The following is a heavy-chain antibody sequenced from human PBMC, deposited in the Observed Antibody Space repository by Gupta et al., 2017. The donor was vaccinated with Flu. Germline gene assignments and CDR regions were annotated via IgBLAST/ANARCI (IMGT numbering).Heavy chain of an antibody. J-gene: IGHJ4*02. D-gene: IGHD4-17*01. Sequence: QVQLQQWGAGLLKPSETLSLTCAVYGGSFSGYYWSWIRQPPGKGLEWIGEINHSGSTNCNPSLKSRVTISVDTSKNQFSLKLSSVTAADTAVYYCATADYGGNSFDYWGQGTLVTVSS. CDR3: ATADYGGNSFDY. CDR2: INHSGST. V-gene: IGHV4-34*01. CDR1: GGSFSGYY.